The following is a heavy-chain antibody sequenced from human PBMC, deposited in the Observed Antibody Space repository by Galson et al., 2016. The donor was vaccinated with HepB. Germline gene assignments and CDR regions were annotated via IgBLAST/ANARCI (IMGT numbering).Heavy chain of an antibody. J-gene: IGHJ6*02. V-gene: IGHV5-51*01. CDR2: IYPEDGDI. D-gene: IGHD6-13*01. CDR3: ARVGSTWHGDYYGLDI. CDR1: GYSFTEYW. Sequence: QSGAEVKKPGESLRISCKVSGYSFTEYWIGWVRQVPENGLEWMGIIYPEDGDIRYSPSFQGQVTISADTSISTAYLQWNRLKATDSAIYFCARVGSTWHGDYYGLDIWGQGTAVSVSS.